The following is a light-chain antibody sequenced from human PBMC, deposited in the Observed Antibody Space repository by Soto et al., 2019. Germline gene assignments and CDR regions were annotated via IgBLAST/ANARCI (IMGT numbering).Light chain of an antibody. Sequence: EIVMTQSPATLSVSPGERATLSCSASQSVGSNLAWYQQKPGHAPRLLMCGASTRATGVPARFSGSGSGPEFTLTNSSLQSEDFAVYYCQHYKSRPPWTFGQGNKVEIE. V-gene: IGKV3-15*01. CDR3: QHYKSRPPWT. CDR2: GAS. CDR1: QSVGSN. J-gene: IGKJ1*01.